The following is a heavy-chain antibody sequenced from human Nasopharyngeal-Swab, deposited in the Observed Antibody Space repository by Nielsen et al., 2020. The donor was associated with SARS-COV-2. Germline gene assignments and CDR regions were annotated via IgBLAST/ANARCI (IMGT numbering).Heavy chain of an antibody. D-gene: IGHD1/OR15-1a*01. CDR3: ARGTFDY. CDR2: IAHDASNE. J-gene: IGHJ4*02. Sequence: GGSLRLSCAASGFTFSSFGMHWVRQAPGKGLEWVAFIAHDASNEYYGDSVKGRFSISRDSSKSTLYLQTNSLKAEDTAVYYCARGTFDYWGQGTLVTVSS. V-gene: IGHV3-30*03. CDR1: GFTFSSFG.